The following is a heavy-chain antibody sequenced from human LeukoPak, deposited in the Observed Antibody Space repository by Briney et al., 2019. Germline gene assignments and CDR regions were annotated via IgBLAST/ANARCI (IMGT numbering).Heavy chain of an antibody. CDR3: ARNRSLTTTPGFDH. CDR1: GYSIRSGDY. J-gene: IGHJ4*02. V-gene: IGHV4-38-2*01. D-gene: IGHD4-11*01. CDR2: IYHSGST. Sequence: SETLSLTCAVSGYSIRSGDYWGWIRQSPGKGLEWIGSIYHSGSTHYNPSLKSRVTISADTSKNQFSLMLSSVTSADTAVYYCARNRSLTTTPGFDHWGQGALVTVSS.